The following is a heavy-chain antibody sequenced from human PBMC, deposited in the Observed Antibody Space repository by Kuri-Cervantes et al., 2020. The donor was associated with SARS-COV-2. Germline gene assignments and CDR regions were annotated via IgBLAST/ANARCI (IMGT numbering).Heavy chain of an antibody. D-gene: IGHD2-21*01. CDR3: ARVAGQGPIYYYYMDV. CDR2: IKQDGSEK. Sequence: GESLKISCAASGFTFSSHWMSWVRQAPGKGLEWVANIKQDGSEKYYVDSVKGRFTISRDNAKNSLYLQMNSLRAEDTAVYYCARVAGQGPIYYYYMDVWARGPWSPSP. CDR1: GFTFSSHW. V-gene: IGHV3-7*04. J-gene: IGHJ6*03.